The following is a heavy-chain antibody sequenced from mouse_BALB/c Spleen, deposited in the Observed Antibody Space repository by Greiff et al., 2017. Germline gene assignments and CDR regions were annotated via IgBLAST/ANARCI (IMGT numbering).Heavy chain of an antibody. D-gene: IGHD1-1*01. Sequence: EVKVEESGPGLVKPSQSLSLTCTVTGYSITSDYAWNWIRQFPGNKLEWMGYISYSGSTSYNPSLKSRISITRDTSKNQFFLQLNSVTTEDTATYYCAIYYYGSSPWFAYWGQGTLVTVSA. J-gene: IGHJ3*01. CDR2: ISYSGST. CDR3: AIYYYGSSPWFAY. V-gene: IGHV3-2*02. CDR1: GYSITSDYA.